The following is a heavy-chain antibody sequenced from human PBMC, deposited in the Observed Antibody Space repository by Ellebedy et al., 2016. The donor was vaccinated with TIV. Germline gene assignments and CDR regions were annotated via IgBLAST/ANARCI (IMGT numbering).Heavy chain of an antibody. J-gene: IGHJ4*02. V-gene: IGHV3-30*18. Sequence: GESLKISCAASGFTFSSYDMHWVRQAPGKGLEWVAVISYDGSKRYYVDSVKDRFTISRDDSKKTLYLELNSLRPDDAAVYYCAKVPVGFCNRPFCFYLDDWGQGTLVSVSS. CDR1: GFTFSSYD. CDR3: AKVPVGFCNRPFCFYLDD. D-gene: IGHD2-2*03. CDR2: ISYDGSKR.